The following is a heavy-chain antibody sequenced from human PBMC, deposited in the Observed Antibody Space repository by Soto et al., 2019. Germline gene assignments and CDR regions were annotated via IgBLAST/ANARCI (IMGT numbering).Heavy chain of an antibody. V-gene: IGHV4-4*02. CDR1: GGSISSSNW. CDR2: IYHSGST. J-gene: IGHJ3*02. Sequence: QVQLQESGPGLVKPSGTLSLTCAVSGGSISSSNWWSWVRQPPGKGLEWIGEIYHSGSTNYNPSLKSRLTISVDKSKNKFSLKLSSVTAADTAVYYCAREPGGAVRLYAFDIWGQGTMVTVSS. CDR3: AREPGGAVRLYAFDI. D-gene: IGHD3-16*01.